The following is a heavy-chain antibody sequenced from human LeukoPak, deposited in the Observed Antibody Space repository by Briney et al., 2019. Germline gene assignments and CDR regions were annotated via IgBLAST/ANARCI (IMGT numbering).Heavy chain of an antibody. CDR2: IYTSGST. CDR1: GGSISGYY. CDR3: ARQEDTAMASVPFDY. J-gene: IGHJ4*02. V-gene: IGHV4-4*07. Sequence: SETLSLTCTVSGGSISGYYWSWIRQPAGKGLEWIGRIYTSGSTHYNPSLKSRVTMSVDTSKNQFSLKLSSVTAADTAVYYCARQEDTAMASVPFDYWGQGTLVTVSS. D-gene: IGHD5-18*01.